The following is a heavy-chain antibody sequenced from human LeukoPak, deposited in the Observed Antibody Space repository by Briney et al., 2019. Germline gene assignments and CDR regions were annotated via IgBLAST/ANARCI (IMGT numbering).Heavy chain of an antibody. Sequence: SETLSLTCAVYGGSFSGYYWSWIRQPPGKGLEWIGEINHSGSTNYNPSLKSRVTISVDTSKNQFSLKLSSVTAADTAVYYCAREAYCGGDCYSGFDFWGQGTLVTVSS. D-gene: IGHD2-21*02. J-gene: IGHJ4*02. CDR1: GGSFSGYY. V-gene: IGHV4-34*01. CDR2: INHSGST. CDR3: AREAYCGGDCYSGFDF.